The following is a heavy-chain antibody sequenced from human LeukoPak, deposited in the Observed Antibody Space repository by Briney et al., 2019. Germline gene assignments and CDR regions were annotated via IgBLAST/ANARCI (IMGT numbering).Heavy chain of an antibody. CDR2: IYYSGST. J-gene: IGHJ1*01. Sequence: SETLSLTCTVSGGSISSYYWSWIRQPPGKGLEWVGYIYYSGSTNYNPSLKSRVTISVDTSKNQFSLKLSAVTAADTAVYYCARGLWFGELSPPYFQHWGQGTLVTVSS. D-gene: IGHD3-10*01. CDR1: GGSISSYY. V-gene: IGHV4-59*01. CDR3: ARGLWFGELSPPYFQH.